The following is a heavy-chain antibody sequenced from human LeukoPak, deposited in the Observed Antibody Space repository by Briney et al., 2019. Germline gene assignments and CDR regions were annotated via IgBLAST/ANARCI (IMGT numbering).Heavy chain of an antibody. J-gene: IGHJ4*02. Sequence: PGGSLRLSCAASGFTFSSYAMRWVRQAPGKGLEWVSAISYHGCNTYYADSVKGRFTISRDNSKNTLYLQMNSLRVEDTAVYYCAKARVTVREGFDNWGQGTLVTVSS. V-gene: IGHV3-23*01. D-gene: IGHD4-17*01. CDR1: GFTFSSYA. CDR2: ISYHGCNT. CDR3: AKARVTVREGFDN.